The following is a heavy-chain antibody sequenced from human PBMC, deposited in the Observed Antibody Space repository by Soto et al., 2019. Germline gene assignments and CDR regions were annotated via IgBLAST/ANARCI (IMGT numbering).Heavy chain of an antibody. D-gene: IGHD2-15*01. Sequence: TWIRQPPGKGLEYIGYIYYSGRTYYNPSLKSRVTISVDTSKNQFSLKLSSVTAADTAVYYCARGHLGITTTGTWYDFDYWGQGTLVTVSS. J-gene: IGHJ4*02. CDR2: IYYSGRT. CDR3: ARGHLGITTTGTWYDFDY. V-gene: IGHV4-59*01.